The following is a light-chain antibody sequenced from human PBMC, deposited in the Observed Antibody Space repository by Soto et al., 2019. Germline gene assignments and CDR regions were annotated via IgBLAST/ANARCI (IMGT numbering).Light chain of an antibody. CDR3: QQYNNWPPNWT. J-gene: IGKJ1*01. CDR1: QSAGTN. V-gene: IGKV3-15*01. Sequence: EIVMTQSPATLTVSPGERATLSCRASQSAGTNLAWYQQKPGQAPRLLIHGAFTRATGIPARFSGSGSGTEFTLTISSLQSEDFAVYYCQQYNNWPPNWTFGQGTKVDIK. CDR2: GAF.